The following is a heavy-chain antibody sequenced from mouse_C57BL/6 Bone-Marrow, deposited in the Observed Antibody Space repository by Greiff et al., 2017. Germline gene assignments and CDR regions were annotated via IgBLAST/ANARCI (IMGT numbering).Heavy chain of an antibody. V-gene: IGHV5-6*01. CDR2: ISSGGSYT. J-gene: IGHJ4*01. CDR3: ARHRSYYAMDY. CDR1: GFTFSSYG. Sequence: EVKLMESGGDLVKPGGSLKLSCAASGFTFSSYGMSWVRQTPDKRLEWVATISSGGSYTYYPDSVKGRFTISIDNAKNTLYLQMSSLKSEDTAMYYCARHRSYYAMDYWGQGTSVTVSS.